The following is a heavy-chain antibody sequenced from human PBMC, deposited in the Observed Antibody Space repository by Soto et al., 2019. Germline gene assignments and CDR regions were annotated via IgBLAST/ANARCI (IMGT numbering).Heavy chain of an antibody. CDR1: GYTFTSYA. Sequence: GASVKVSCKASGYTFTSYAMHWVRQAPEQRLEWMGWINAGNGNTKYSQKFQGRVTITRDTSASTAYMELSSLRSEDTAVYYCARSGRIQLWSHRYYYYGMDVWGQGTTVTVSS. CDR3: ARSGRIQLWSHRYYYYGMDV. V-gene: IGHV1-3*01. D-gene: IGHD5-18*01. J-gene: IGHJ6*02. CDR2: INAGNGNT.